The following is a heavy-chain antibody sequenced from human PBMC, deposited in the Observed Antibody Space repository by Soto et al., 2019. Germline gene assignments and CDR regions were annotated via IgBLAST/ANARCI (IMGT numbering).Heavy chain of an antibody. J-gene: IGHJ4*02. CDR1: GFTFSGYE. CDR2: ISSSASSI. D-gene: IGHD3-10*01. Sequence: GGSLRLSCAASGFTFSGYEMHWVRQAPGKGLEWVSFISSSASSIFYADSVQGRFTMSRDNAKNSLYLQMSSLRAEDTAVYYCARAQFMVRGWGGPDSWGLGTLVTVSS. V-gene: IGHV3-48*03. CDR3: ARAQFMVRGWGGPDS.